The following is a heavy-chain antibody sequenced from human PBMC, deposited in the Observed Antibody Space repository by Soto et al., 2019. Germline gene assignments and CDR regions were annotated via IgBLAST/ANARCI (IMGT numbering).Heavy chain of an antibody. CDR1: GGSISSYY. J-gene: IGHJ4*02. CDR3: ARVNWNYVFDY. D-gene: IGHD1-7*01. V-gene: IGHV4-59*01. CDR2: IYYSGST. Sequence: SETLSLTCTVSGGSISSYYWSWIRQPPGKGLEWIGYIYYSGSTNYNPSLKSRVTISVDTSKNQFSLKLSSVTAADTAVYYCARVNWNYVFDYWGQGTLVTVSS.